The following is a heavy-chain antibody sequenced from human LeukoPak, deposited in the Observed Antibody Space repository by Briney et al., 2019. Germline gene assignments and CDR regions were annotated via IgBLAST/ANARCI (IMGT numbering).Heavy chain of an antibody. CDR1: GGTFSSYA. J-gene: IGHJ5*02. CDR2: IIPILGIA. D-gene: IGHD2-2*01. CDR3: ARVVTHTYCSSTSCQHGGNWFDP. Sequence: ASVKVSCKASGGTFSSYAISWVRQAPGQGLEWMGRIIPILGIANYAQKFQGRVTITADKSTSTAYTELSSLRSEDTAVYYCARVVTHTYCSSTSCQHGGNWFDPWGQGTLVTVSS. V-gene: IGHV1-69*04.